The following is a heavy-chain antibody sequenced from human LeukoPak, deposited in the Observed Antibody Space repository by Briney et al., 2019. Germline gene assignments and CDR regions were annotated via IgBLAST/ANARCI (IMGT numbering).Heavy chain of an antibody. CDR1: GFTVSSNY. CDR3: ASYRWGSFDY. D-gene: IGHD3-16*01. J-gene: IGHJ4*02. V-gene: IGHV3-53*01. CDR2: IYSGGST. Sequence: GGSLRLSCAASGFTVSSNYMSWVRQAPGKGLEWVSVIYSGGSTYYADSVKGRFTISRDNAKNSLYLQMNSLRAEDTAVYYCASYRWGSFDYWGQGTLVTVSS.